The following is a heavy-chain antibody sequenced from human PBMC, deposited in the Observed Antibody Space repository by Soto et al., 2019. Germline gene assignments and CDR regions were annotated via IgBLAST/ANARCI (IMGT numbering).Heavy chain of an antibody. Sequence: GGSLRLSCAASGFTVSSNYMSWVRQAPGKGLEWVSVIYSGGSTYYADSVKGRFTISRHNSKNTLYLQMNSLRAEDTAVYYCARELRFGSMITDYYYMDVWGKGTTVTVSS. CDR3: ARELRFGSMITDYYYMDV. CDR1: GFTVSSNY. CDR2: IYSGGST. D-gene: IGHD3-16*01. V-gene: IGHV3-53*04. J-gene: IGHJ6*03.